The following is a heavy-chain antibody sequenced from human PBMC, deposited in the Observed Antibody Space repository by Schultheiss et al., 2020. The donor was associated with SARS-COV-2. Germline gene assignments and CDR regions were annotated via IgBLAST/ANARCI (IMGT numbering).Heavy chain of an antibody. CDR2: IGTAGDT. CDR1: GFTVSSNY. CDR3: AKGGGYSNGPFDN. V-gene: IGHV3-66*01. Sequence: GGSLRLSCAASGFTVSSNYMSWVRQAPGKGLEWVSVIGTAGDTYYPGSVKGRFTISRDNAKRTLYLQMNSLRAEDTAVYYCAKGGGYSNGPFDNWGQGTLVTVSS. J-gene: IGHJ4*02. D-gene: IGHD5-18*01.